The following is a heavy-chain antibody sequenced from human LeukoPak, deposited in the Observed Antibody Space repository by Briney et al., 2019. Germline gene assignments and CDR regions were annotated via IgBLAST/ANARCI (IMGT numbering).Heavy chain of an antibody. D-gene: IGHD3-10*01. Sequence: LGASVKVSCKPSGYTFTVNYLHWVRQAPGQGHEGVGWMNPNSGVTGYSQNSQGRVTMTRDTSISTAYMELSSLTSDDTAVYYCTRGAGACWFDFWGQGSLVTVSS. V-gene: IGHV1-2*02. CDR3: TRGAGACWFDF. J-gene: IGHJ4*02. CDR1: GYTFTVNY. CDR2: MNPNSGVT.